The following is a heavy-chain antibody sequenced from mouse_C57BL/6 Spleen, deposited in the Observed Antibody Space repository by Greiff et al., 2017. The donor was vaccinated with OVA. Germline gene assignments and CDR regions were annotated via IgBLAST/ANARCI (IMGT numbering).Heavy chain of an antibody. V-gene: IGHV5-6*02. Sequence: DVKLVESGGDLVKPGGSLKLSCAASGFTFSSYGMSWVRQTPDKRLEWVATISSGGSYTYYPDSVKGRFTISRDNAKNTLYLQMSSLKSEDTAMYYCARLVTTGWYFDVWGTGTTVTVSS. D-gene: IGHD2-5*01. CDR1: GFTFSSYG. CDR2: ISSGGSYT. CDR3: ARLVTTGWYFDV. J-gene: IGHJ1*03.